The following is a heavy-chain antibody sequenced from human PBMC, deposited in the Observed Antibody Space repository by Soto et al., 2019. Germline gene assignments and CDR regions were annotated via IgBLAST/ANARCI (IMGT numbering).Heavy chain of an antibody. CDR1: GLTFSDSY. D-gene: IGHD3-10*01. J-gene: IGHJ6*02. V-gene: IGHV3-11*01. CDR2: ISSTGSSI. Sequence: VQLVESGGGLVKPGGSLRLSCAASGLTFSDSYLNWIRHAPGKGLEWLAYISSTGSSIFYAGSVKGRFTISRDNAKNSLYLQMNSLRAEDTATYYCARVRFGEWGYAMDVWGQGTTVTVSS. CDR3: ARVRFGEWGYAMDV.